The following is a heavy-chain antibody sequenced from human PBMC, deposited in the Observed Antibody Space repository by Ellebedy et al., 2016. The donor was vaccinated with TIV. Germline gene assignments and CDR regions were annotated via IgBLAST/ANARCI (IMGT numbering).Heavy chain of an antibody. CDR1: GGSISSGGYY. Sequence: MPSETLSLTCSVSGGSISSGGYYWTWIRQSPGRGLEWLGYIHYSGSTFYNPSLKSRLTISVDTSKNQFSLRLTSLTAADTAVYYCARDRAGSNSGNWFDPWGQGIRVTVSS. J-gene: IGHJ5*02. V-gene: IGHV4-31*03. CDR3: ARDRAGSNSGNWFDP. CDR2: IHYSGST. D-gene: IGHD2-2*01.